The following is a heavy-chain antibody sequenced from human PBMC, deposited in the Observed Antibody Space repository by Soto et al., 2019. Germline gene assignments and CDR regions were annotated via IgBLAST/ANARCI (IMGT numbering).Heavy chain of an antibody. J-gene: IGHJ4*02. D-gene: IGHD3-10*01. CDR2: VNPIVSMS. CDR1: GDTFNFYS. V-gene: IGHV1-69*02. Sequence: QVQLVQSGAEVKRPGSSVKVSCKASGDTFNFYSINWVRQAPGLGLEWMGRVNPIVSMSNYAQKFQGRVTTTADKSTSTAYREISSLRPEDRAIYYCASSYGSGYRAFDYWGQGALVTFSS. CDR3: ASSYGSGYRAFDY.